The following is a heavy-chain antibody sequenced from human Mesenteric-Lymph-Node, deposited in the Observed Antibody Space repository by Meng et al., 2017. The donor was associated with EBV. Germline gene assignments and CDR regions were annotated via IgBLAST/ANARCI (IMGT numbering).Heavy chain of an antibody. V-gene: IGHV1-2*06. CDR2: INPNSGDT. CDR3: ARLTTVTPNWFDP. Sequence: QVPLVQSGAEVKKPGASVKVSCKASGYTFTDYYMHWVRPAPGQGLEWMERINPNSGDTNYAQKFQGRVSMTRDTSISTAYMELSGLRSDDTAVYYCARLTTVTPNWFDPWGQGTLVTVSS. CDR1: GYTFTDYY. D-gene: IGHD4-17*01. J-gene: IGHJ5*02.